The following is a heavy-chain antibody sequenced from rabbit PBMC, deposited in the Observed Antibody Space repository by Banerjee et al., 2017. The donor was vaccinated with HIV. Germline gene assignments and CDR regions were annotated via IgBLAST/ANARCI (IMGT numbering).Heavy chain of an antibody. Sequence: QEQLEESGGDLVKPEGSLTLTCTASGFSFSNKYVMCWVRQAPGKGLEWIACINTSSGNIVYATWAKGRFTISKTSWTTVTLQMTSLTAADTATYFCARESVVGSDGTRFDLWGPGTLVTVS. CDR3: ARESVVGSDGTRFDL. CDR2: INTSSGNI. J-gene: IGHJ3*01. V-gene: IGHV1S45*01. D-gene: IGHD4-2*01. CDR1: GFSFSNKYV.